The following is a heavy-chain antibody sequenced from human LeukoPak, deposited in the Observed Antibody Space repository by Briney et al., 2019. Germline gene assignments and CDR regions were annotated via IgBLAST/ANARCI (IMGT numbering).Heavy chain of an antibody. CDR2: ISYDGSNK. CDR3: AKNLYCGGGSCYPSALGMDV. V-gene: IGHV3-30*04. D-gene: IGHD2-15*01. J-gene: IGHJ6*02. Sequence: GGSLRLSCAASGFTFNTYTKHWVRQAPGKGLEWVALISYDGSNKYYADSVKGRFTISRDNSKNTLFLQMNSLRAEDTAVYYCAKNLYCGGGSCYPSALGMDVWGQGTTVTVSS. CDR1: GFTFNTYT.